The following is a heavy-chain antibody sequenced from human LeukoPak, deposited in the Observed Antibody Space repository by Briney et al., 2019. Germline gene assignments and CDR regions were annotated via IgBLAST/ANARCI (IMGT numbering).Heavy chain of an antibody. D-gene: IGHD2-2*01. CDR3: ARGDFLRSSTSYALDP. J-gene: IGHJ5*02. CDR2: IYTSGST. V-gene: IGHV4-61*02. CDR1: GGSISSGSYY. Sequence: SETLSLTCTVSGGSISSGSYYWSWIRQPAGKGLEWIGRIYTSGSTNYNPSLKSRVTISVDTSKNQFSLKLSSVTAADAAVYYCARGDFLRSSTSYALDPWGQGTLVTVSS.